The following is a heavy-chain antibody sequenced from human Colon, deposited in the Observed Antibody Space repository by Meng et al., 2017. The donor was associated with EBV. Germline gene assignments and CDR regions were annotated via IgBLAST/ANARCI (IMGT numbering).Heavy chain of an antibody. CDR1: DASLRRKSW. CDR2: IYHGGNT. V-gene: IGHV4-4*02. D-gene: IGHD5-24*01. CDR3: ARGNAYNAPSFDY. Sequence: QGTLNASGAALVERSARRYPPREVTDASLRRKSWWGGVRQTEWKGLEWIGEIYHGGNTNYNPSLKSRVTISVDRSNDQFSLSLSSVTAADTAVYYCARGNAYNAPSFDYWGQGTPFTVS. J-gene: IGHJ4*02.